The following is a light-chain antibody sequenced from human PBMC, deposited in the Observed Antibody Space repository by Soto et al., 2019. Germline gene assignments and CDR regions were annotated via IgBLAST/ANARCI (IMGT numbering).Light chain of an antibody. CDR2: DAS. CDR1: QGISNY. J-gene: IGKJ4*01. Sequence: EILLTQSPSTLSFSVGEGVTLTCQASQGISNYLTWYQQKPGKAPKLLISDASNLETGVPSRFSGSGFGTDFSFTISSLQPEDIATYYCQQYDNLPLTFGGGTKVDIK. CDR3: QQYDNLPLT. V-gene: IGKV1-33*01.